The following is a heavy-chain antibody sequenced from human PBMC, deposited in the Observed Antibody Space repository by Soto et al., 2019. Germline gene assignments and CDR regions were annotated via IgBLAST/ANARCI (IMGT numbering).Heavy chain of an antibody. CDR1: GFTFSSYE. J-gene: IGHJ4*02. V-gene: IGHV3-23*01. CDR3: AKGSEFSNSYTLDFDF. CDR2: ISGNGGST. D-gene: IGHD6-6*01. Sequence: GWSLRLSCAASGFTFSSYEINWVRQAPGKGLEWVSIISGNGGSTYYAASVKGRFTISRDNTKNTLYLQMDSLTAEDTAVYYCAKGSEFSNSYTLDFDFWGQGALVTVYS.